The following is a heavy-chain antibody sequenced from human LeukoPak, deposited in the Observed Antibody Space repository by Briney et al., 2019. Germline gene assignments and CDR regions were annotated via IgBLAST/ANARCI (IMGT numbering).Heavy chain of an antibody. J-gene: IGHJ4*02. V-gene: IGHV3-30*18. CDR3: AKEMKPWMHFDY. Sequence: GGSLRLSCAASGSTFSRSAVHWVRQAPGKGLEWVAVISHDGSNTDYTDSVKGRFTISRDNFKNTLYLQMNSLRAEDTAVYYCAKEMKPWMHFDYWGQGTLVTVSS. CDR1: GSTFSRSA. D-gene: IGHD5-12*01. CDR2: ISHDGSNT.